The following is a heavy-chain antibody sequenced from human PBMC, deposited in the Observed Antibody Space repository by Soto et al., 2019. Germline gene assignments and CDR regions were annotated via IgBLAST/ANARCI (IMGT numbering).Heavy chain of an antibody. V-gene: IGHV1-3*05. J-gene: IGHJ5*02. Sequence: QVQLVQSGAEEKKPGATVKVSCKASGYTFTSYAMDWVRQAPGQRLEWMGWINAGNGNTKYSQKFQGRVTITRDTSASTAYMELSSVRSEDTAVYYCARGFPLWFAPWGQGTLVTVSS. CDR2: INAGNGNT. D-gene: IGHD3-3*01. CDR3: ARGFPLWFAP. CDR1: GYTFTSYA.